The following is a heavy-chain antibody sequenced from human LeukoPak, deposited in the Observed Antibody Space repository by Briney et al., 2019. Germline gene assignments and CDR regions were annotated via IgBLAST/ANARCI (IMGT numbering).Heavy chain of an antibody. CDR1: GYTFTAYY. J-gene: IGHJ4*02. V-gene: IGHV1-2*02. CDR2: INPNTGGT. D-gene: IGHD1-1*01. Sequence: EASVKVSCKTSGYTFTAYYMHWVRQAPGQGLEWMGWINPNTGGTNYAPKFQGRVTMTRDTSISTAYMVLSSLTFDDTAVYYCARDDNFQFDSWGQGTLVTVSS. CDR3: ARDDNFQFDS.